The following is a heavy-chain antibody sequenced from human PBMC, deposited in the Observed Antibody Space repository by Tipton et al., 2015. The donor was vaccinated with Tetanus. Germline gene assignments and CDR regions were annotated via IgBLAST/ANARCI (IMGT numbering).Heavy chain of an antibody. V-gene: IGHV4-34*01. CDR2: INHSGNT. D-gene: IGHD7-27*01. CDR3: ARGYIRTGDLAY. Sequence: LRLSCAVYGGSFSGYYWSWIRQPPGKGLEWIGEINHSGNTNYNPSLKSRVTISVDTSKNQFSLKLRSVTAADTAVYYCARGYIRTGDLAYWGQGTLVTVSS. CDR1: GGSFSGYY. J-gene: IGHJ4*02.